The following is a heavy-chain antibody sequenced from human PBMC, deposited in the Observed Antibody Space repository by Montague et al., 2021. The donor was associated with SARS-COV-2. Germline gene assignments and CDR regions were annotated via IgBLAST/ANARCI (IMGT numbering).Heavy chain of an antibody. J-gene: IGHJ4*02. CDR3: ARGATRTFDY. CDR1: GDSMTYFY. V-gene: IGHV4-59*01. CDR2: IFYRGTT. D-gene: IGHD1-1*01. Sequence: SETLSLTCTVSGDSMTYFYWSWIRQTPEKGLEWIGYIFYRGTTKYNPSLESRVTITVDTSKDQFYLKLNSVTAADTALYYCARGATRTFDYWGQGTRVTVSS.